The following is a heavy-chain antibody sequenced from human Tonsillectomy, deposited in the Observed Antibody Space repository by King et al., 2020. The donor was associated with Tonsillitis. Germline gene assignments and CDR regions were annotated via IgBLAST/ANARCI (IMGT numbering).Heavy chain of an antibody. J-gene: IGHJ4*02. V-gene: IGHV3-23*04. Sequence: VQLVESGGGLARPGGSLRLSCAASGFTFSSYAMNWVRQAPGKGLEWVSTVSSSGDSTFYADSVRGRFTISRDNSRNTLYLHMNSLRAEDTAVYYCAKRDYDSSGYYYAIDYWGQGTLVTVSS. CDR3: AKRDYDSSGYYYAIDY. CDR1: GFTFSSYA. D-gene: IGHD3-22*01. CDR2: VSSSGDST.